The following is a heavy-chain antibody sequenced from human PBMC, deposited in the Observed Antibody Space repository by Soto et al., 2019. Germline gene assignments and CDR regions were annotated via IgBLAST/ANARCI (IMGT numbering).Heavy chain of an antibody. CDR2: ITWSGGTR. V-gene: IGHV3-9*01. CDR3: IRGRQGWVQL. D-gene: IGHD6-19*01. CDR1: GFTFDDYA. Sequence: EVQLVESGGGLVQPGRSLRLSCVASGFTFDDYAMHWVRQAPGKGLEWVSGITWSGGTRDYADSVKGRFTISRDNAKNSVYLQIDRRRVEDTALYYCIRGRQGWVQLWGRGTLVTVSS. J-gene: IGHJ1*01.